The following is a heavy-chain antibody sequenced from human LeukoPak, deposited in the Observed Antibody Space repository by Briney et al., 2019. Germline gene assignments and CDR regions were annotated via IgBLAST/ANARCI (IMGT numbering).Heavy chain of an antibody. D-gene: IGHD2-8*02. J-gene: IGHJ4*02. CDR2: IFPSGGEI. V-gene: IGHV3-23*01. CDR3: ATYRQVLLPFES. CDR1: GFTFCSYV. Sequence: GGSLRLSCAASGFTFCSYVMHWVRQPPGKGLEWVSSIFPSGGEIHYADSVRGRFTISRDNSKSTLSLQMNSLRAEDTAIYYCATYRQVLLPFESWGQGTLVTVSS.